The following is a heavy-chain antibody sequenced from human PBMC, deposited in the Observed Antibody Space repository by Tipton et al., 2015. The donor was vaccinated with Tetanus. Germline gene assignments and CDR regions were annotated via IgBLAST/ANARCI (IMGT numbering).Heavy chain of an antibody. CDR3: ARDIVSGHQVFDC. J-gene: IGHJ4*02. D-gene: IGHD2-15*01. V-gene: IGHV3-33*01. CDR1: GFSFGSYG. CDR2: IWYDGRNK. Sequence: SLRLSCAASGFSFGSYGMHWVRQAPGKGLEWVAVIWYDGRNKNYAASVKGRFSISRDNPNNTLYLQMNSVRTEDTAVYYCARDIVSGHQVFDCWGRGTLVTVSS.